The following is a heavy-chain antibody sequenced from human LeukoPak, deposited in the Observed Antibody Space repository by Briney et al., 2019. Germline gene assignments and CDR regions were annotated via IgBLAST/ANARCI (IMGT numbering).Heavy chain of an antibody. CDR1: GYTFTSYD. V-gene: IGHV1-8*01. D-gene: IGHD3-10*01. CDR3: ARDHYGSGDY. J-gene: IGHJ4*02. CDR2: MNPNSGNT. Sequence: ASVKVSCKASGYTFTSYDINWVRQATGQGLEWMGWMNPNSGNTGYAQKFQGRVTMTTDTSTSTAYMELSTLRSDDTAVYYCARDHYGSGDYWGQGTLVTVSS.